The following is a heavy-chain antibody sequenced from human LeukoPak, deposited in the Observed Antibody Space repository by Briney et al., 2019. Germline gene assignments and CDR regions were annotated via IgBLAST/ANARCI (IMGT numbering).Heavy chain of an antibody. V-gene: IGHV3-9*01. CDR1: GFTFDDYA. CDR3: AKDMGSSGYYYVRD. D-gene: IGHD3-22*01. CDR2: ISWNSGIT. Sequence: GGSLRLSCAASGFTFDDYAMHWVRQAPGKGLEWVSGISWNSGITGYADSVKGRFTISRDNAKNSLYLQMNSLRAEDTALYYCAKDMGSSGYYYVRDWGQGTLVTVSP. J-gene: IGHJ4*02.